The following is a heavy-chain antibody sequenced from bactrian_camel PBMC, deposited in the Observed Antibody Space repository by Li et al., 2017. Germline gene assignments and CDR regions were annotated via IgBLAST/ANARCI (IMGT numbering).Heavy chain of an antibody. CDR2: IDRDGTT. CDR3: VAGPGTSRSYGGYCSRRSA. D-gene: IGHD2*01. CDR1: GHTDSIDSLIT. V-gene: IGHV3S53*01. Sequence: HVQLVESGGGSVQAGGTLRLSCVASGHTDSIDSLITMGWLRQAPGKEREGVAVIDRDGTTAYAESVKGRFTISQDNAKNTMFLQMNSLKVEDTAMYYCVAGPGTSRSYGGYCSRRSAWGQGTQVTVS. J-gene: IGHJ6*01.